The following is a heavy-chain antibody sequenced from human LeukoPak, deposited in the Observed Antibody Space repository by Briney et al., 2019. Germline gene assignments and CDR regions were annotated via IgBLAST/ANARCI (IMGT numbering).Heavy chain of an antibody. D-gene: IGHD3-9*01. CDR1: GYTFTSYG. CDR2: ISAYNGNT. Sequence: ASVKVSCKASGYTFTSYGISWVRQAPGQGLEWMGWISAYNGNTNYAQKLQGRVTMTTDTSTSTAYMELGSLRSDDTAVYYCARSELRYFDWLSTPSPGMDVWGQGTTVTVSS. CDR3: ARSELRYFDWLSTPSPGMDV. V-gene: IGHV1-18*01. J-gene: IGHJ6*02.